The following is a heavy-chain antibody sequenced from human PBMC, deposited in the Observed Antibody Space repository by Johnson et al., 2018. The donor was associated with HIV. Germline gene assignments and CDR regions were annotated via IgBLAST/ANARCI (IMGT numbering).Heavy chain of an antibody. CDR1: GFTFSRFA. J-gene: IGHJ3*02. V-gene: IGHV3-64*01. D-gene: IGHD5-18*01. CDR3: ARKGGYGQAFDI. Sequence: VRLVESGGGLVQPGGSLRLSCAASGFTFSRFAMHWVRQAPGKGLEYVSGFSIDGDSTYYANSVKGRFTISRDNSKNTLYLQMGGLRTEDMAVYYCARKGGYGQAFDIWGQGTLVTVSS. CDR2: FSIDGDST.